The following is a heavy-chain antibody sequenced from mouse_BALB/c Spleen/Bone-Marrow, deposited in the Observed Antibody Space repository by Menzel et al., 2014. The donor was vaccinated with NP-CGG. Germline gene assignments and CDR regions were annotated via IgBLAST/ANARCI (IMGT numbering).Heavy chain of an antibody. J-gene: IGHJ2*01. CDR2: INPYNGET. D-gene: IGHD1-1*01. CDR1: GYTSTEYA. Sequence: QVQLKQSGPEVVRPGVSMKISCKGSGYTSTEYAMHWVKQSHAKSLEWIGVINPYNGETNYNQKFKDKATMTVDKSSSTAYMELARLTSEDSAIYYCARCYYYGISYYFDYWGQGTTLTGSS. V-gene: IGHV1-67*01. CDR3: ARCYYYGISYYFDY.